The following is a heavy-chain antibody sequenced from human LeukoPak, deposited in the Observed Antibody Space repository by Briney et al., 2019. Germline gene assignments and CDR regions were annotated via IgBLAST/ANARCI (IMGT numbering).Heavy chain of an antibody. J-gene: IGHJ5*02. CDR1: GGSISSYY. Sequence: SETLSLTCTVSGGSISSYYWSWLRQPPGKGLEWIGYIYYSGSTNYNPSLTSRVTISVDTSKNQFSLKLSSVTAADTAVYYCAGRFLGDNWFDRWGQGTLVTVSS. D-gene: IGHD3-16*01. CDR3: AGRFLGDNWFDR. V-gene: IGHV4-59*01. CDR2: IYYSGST.